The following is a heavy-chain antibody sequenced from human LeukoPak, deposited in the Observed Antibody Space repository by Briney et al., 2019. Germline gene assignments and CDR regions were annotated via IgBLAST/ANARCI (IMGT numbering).Heavy chain of an antibody. D-gene: IGHD3-22*01. Sequence: ASVKVSCKASGGTFSSYAISWVRQAPGQGLEWMGRVSAYNGNTNYAQKLQGRVTMTTDTSTSTAYMELRSLRSDDTAVYYCARSSSGYYAPLFAYYYYCYMDVWGKGTTVTVSS. CDR2: VSAYNGNT. CDR1: GGTFSSYA. V-gene: IGHV1-18*01. CDR3: ARSSSGYYAPLFAYYYYCYMDV. J-gene: IGHJ6*03.